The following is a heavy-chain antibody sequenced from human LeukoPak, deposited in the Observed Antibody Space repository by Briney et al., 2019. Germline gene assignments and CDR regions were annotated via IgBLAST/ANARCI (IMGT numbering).Heavy chain of an antibody. J-gene: IGHJ5*02. Sequence: ASVKVSCKASGYTFTSYDIHWVRQATGQGLEWMGWMNPNSGNTGYAQKFQGRVTMIRNTSISTAYMELSSLRSEDTAVYYCAREYSSSSSESYNWFDPWGQGTLVTVSS. V-gene: IGHV1-8*01. D-gene: IGHD6-6*01. CDR1: GYTFTSYD. CDR3: AREYSSSSSESYNWFDP. CDR2: MNPNSGNT.